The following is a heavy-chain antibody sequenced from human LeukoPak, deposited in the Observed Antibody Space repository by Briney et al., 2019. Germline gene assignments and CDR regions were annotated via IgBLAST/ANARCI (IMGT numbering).Heavy chain of an antibody. D-gene: IGHD5-18*01. V-gene: IGHV3-30*02. CDR2: IRYDGSNK. CDR3: ASEPKGDTAMVTDY. Sequence: GGSLRLSCAASGFTFSDYYMSWIRQAPGKGLEWVAFIRYDGSNKYYADSVKGRFTISRDKSKNTLYLQMNSLRAEGTAVYYCASEPKGDTAMVTDYWGQGTLVTVSS. J-gene: IGHJ4*02. CDR1: GFTFSDYY.